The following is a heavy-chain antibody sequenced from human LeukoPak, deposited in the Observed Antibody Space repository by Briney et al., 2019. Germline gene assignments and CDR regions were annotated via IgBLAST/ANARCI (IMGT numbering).Heavy chain of an antibody. CDR1: GASISSGTYY. CDR2: IYTSGAT. Sequence: SQTLSLTCTVSGASISSGTYYWSWIRQPAGKGLEWIGRIYTSGATNYNPSLQSRVSVSVDTSKNQFSLRLNSVTAADTAVYYCARGWGYYYYYMDVWGKGTTVTVSS. CDR3: ARGWGYYYYYMDV. J-gene: IGHJ6*03. D-gene: IGHD3-16*01. V-gene: IGHV4-61*02.